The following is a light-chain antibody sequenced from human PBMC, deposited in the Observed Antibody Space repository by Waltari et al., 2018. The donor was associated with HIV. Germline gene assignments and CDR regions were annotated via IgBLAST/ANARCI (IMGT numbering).Light chain of an antibody. CDR3: QSADSSGTYV. CDR2: KDT. Sequence: SYELKQPPSVSVSPGQTATITCSGDGLATQYAFWYQQKAGNAPVVVMYKDTERPLGIPERFSGSISGTTVTLTINEVQAEDEADYYCQSADSSGTYVFGSGTKVTVL. J-gene: IGLJ1*01. CDR1: GLATQY. V-gene: IGLV3-25*03.